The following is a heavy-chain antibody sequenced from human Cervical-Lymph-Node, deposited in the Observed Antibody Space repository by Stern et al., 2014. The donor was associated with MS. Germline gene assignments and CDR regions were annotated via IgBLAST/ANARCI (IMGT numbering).Heavy chain of an antibody. V-gene: IGHV2-5*01. Sequence: QIPLKESGPTLVKPTQTLTLTCTFSGFSLTTTGVGVGWIRPPPGKALEWITLMYWNDERRFSPSLRGRVTITKDTSKKEVDLQMTNVDPLDTATYYCARARSISPYYFDSWGQGALVTVSS. CDR1: GFSLTTTGVG. J-gene: IGHJ4*02. CDR3: ARARSISPYYFDS. CDR2: MYWNDER. D-gene: IGHD1-14*01.